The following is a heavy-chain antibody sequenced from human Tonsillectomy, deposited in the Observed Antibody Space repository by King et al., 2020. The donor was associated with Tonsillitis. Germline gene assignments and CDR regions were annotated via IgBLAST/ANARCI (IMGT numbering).Heavy chain of an antibody. CDR1: GFTFSSYG. J-gene: IGHJ4*02. Sequence: VQLVESGGGVVQPGRSLRLSCAASGFTFSSYGMHWVRQAPGKGLEWVAVISYDGSNKYYADSVKGRFTISRDNSKNTLYLQMNSLRAEDTAVYYCARDRENSITMVRGVITYLDYWGQGTLVTVSS. V-gene: IGHV3-33*05. CDR3: ARDRENSITMVRGVITYLDY. CDR2: ISYDGSNK. D-gene: IGHD3-10*01.